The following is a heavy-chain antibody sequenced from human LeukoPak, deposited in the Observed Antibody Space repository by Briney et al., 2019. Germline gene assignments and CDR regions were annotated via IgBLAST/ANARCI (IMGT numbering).Heavy chain of an antibody. Sequence: GASVKVSCKASGYTFTSYYMHWVRQAPGQGLEWMGIINPSGGSTSYAQKFQGRVTMTRDTSTSTVYMELSSLRSDDTAVYYCARPRLVSHHETTNWFDPWGQGTLVTVSS. CDR3: ARPRLVSHHETTNWFDP. CDR2: INPSGGST. V-gene: IGHV1-46*01. D-gene: IGHD5/OR15-5a*01. CDR1: GYTFTSYY. J-gene: IGHJ5*02.